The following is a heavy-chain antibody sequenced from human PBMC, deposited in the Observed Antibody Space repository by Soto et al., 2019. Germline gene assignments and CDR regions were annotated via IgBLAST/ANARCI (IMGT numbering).Heavy chain of an antibody. CDR3: AKDRNYPRDQFHY. CDR1: GFTFSTYA. J-gene: IGHJ4*02. V-gene: IGHV3-23*01. D-gene: IGHD1-7*01. Sequence: GGSLRLSCAASGFTFSTYALSWVRQAPGKGLEWVSAISANGQGIYYADSVRGRFTISRDNSKNTIFLHMASLRAEDTAVYYCAKDRNYPRDQFHYWGQGTLVTVSS. CDR2: ISANGQGI.